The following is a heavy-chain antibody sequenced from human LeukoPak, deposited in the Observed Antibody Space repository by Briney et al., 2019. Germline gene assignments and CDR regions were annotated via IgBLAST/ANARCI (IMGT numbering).Heavy chain of an antibody. CDR2: ISGSGGST. D-gene: IGHD3-10*01. V-gene: IGHV3-23*01. CDR3: AKDSPVLLWFGEGQNAFDI. J-gene: IGHJ3*02. Sequence: GGSLRLSCAASGFTFSSYAMSWVRQAPGKGLEWVSAISGSGGSTYYADSVKGRFTISRDNSKNTLYLQMNSLRAEDTAVYYCAKDSPVLLWFGEGQNAFDIWGQGTMVTVSS. CDR1: GFTFSSYA.